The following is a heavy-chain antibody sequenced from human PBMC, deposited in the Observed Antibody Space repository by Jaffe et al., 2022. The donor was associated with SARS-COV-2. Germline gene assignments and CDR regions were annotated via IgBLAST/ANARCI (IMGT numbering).Heavy chain of an antibody. Sequence: QVQLVQSGSELKQPGASVKVSCKASGYTFTTYAMNWVRQAPGQGLEWMGWINTNTGNPMYAPGFTGRFVFSLDTSVSTAYLQISSLKAEDTAVYFCARGGYALTGPPGWCDPWGQGTLVTVSS. D-gene: IGHD2-2*01. CDR1: GYTFTTYA. CDR2: INTNTGNP. J-gene: IGHJ5*02. V-gene: IGHV7-4-1*02. CDR3: ARGGYALTGPPGWCDP.